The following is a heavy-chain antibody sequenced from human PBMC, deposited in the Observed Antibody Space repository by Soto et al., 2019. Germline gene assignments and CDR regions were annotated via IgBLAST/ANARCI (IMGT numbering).Heavy chain of an antibody. D-gene: IGHD7-27*01. CDR1: GFPLTDYG. J-gene: IGHJ4*02. CDR3: ASERGDSYFDY. Sequence: GGSLRLSCAVSGFPLTDYGMHWVRQAPGKGLEWVAVIWYDESKKYYADSVKGRFTISRDTSKNTVYLQMNSLRVEDTAVYYCASERGDSYFDYWGQGTLVTVSS. CDR2: IWYDESKK. V-gene: IGHV3-33*01.